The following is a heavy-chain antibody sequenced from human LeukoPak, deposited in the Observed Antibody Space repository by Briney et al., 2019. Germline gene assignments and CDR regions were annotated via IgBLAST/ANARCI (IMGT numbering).Heavy chain of an antibody. CDR2: TYYRSKWYN. Sequence: PSQTLSLTCAISGDSVSSDSVTWNWIRQSPSRGLEWLGRTYYRSKWYNEYAVSVKSRITIHPDTSKNQFSLQLNSVTPEDTAVYYCARTIAAAPDYWGQGTLVTVSS. D-gene: IGHD6-6*01. CDR1: GDSVSSDSVT. CDR3: ARTIAAAPDY. J-gene: IGHJ4*02. V-gene: IGHV6-1*01.